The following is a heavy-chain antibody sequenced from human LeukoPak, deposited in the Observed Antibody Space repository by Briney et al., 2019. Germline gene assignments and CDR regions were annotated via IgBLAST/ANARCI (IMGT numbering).Heavy chain of an antibody. CDR1: GFTFDDYG. V-gene: IGHV3-20*04. CDR3: ARQNDSLSGYNLKPMDYYFDY. J-gene: IGHJ4*02. D-gene: IGHD3-9*01. Sequence: PGGSLRLSCAASGFTFDDYGMIWVRQAPGKGLEWVSRINWNGGSTGYADSVKGRFTISRDNAKNSLYLQMNSLRAEDTALYYCARQNDSLSGYNLKPMDYYFDYWGQGTLVTVSS. CDR2: INWNGGST.